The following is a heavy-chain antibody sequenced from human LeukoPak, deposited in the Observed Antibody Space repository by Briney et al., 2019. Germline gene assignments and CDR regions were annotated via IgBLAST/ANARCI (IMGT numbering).Heavy chain of an antibody. J-gene: IGHJ5*02. CDR3: AKSPGTTGWFDP. V-gene: IGHV3-23*01. CDR2: ISGSGATI. CDR1: GFTFSSYW. D-gene: IGHD1-1*01. Sequence: GGSLRLSCAASGFTFSSYWMNWVRQAPGKGLEWVSGISGSGATIYYADSVKGRFTISRDNSKNTLYLQMNSLRAEDTAVYYRAKSPGTTGWFDPWGQGTLATVSS.